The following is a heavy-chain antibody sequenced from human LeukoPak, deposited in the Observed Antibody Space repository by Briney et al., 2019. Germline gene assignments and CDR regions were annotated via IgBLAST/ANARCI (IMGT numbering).Heavy chain of an antibody. CDR1: GGSLSSYY. CDR3: ARHGFRTGGTWIFDY. D-gene: IGHD3/OR15-3a*01. V-gene: IGHV4-59*08. Sequence: SETLSLTCTVSGGSLSSYYWSWIRQPPGKGLEWIGYIYYSGTTNYNPSLKSQVSMSVDTSKNQFSLEVSSVTAADAAAYYCARHGFRTGGTWIFDYWGQGILVTVSS. J-gene: IGHJ4*02. CDR2: IYYSGTT.